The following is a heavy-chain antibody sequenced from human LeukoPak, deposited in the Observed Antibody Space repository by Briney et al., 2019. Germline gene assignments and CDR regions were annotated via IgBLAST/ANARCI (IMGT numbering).Heavy chain of an antibody. CDR3: AKRVSGTTFY. D-gene: IGHD1-1*01. J-gene: IGHJ4*02. CDR2: ISGSGATT. V-gene: IGHV3-23*01. Sequence: GGSLRPSCAASGFTFSSYVMSWVRQAPGKGLEWVSAISGSGATTYCADSVKGRFTISRDNSKNTLYLHMNSLRAEDTAVYYCAKRVSGTTFYWGQGTLVTVSS. CDR1: GFTFSSYV.